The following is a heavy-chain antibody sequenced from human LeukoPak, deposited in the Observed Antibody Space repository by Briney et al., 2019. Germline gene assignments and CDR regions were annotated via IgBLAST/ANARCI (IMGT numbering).Heavy chain of an antibody. V-gene: IGHV1-2*06. D-gene: IGHD1-26*01. CDR2: INPNSGGT. Sequence: ASVEVSCKASGYTFTGYYMHWVRQAPGQGLEWMGRINPNSGGTNYAQKFQGRVTMTRDTSISTAYMELSRLRSDDTAVYYCARDPEIVGATGNAFDIWGQGTMVTVSS. J-gene: IGHJ3*02. CDR3: ARDPEIVGATGNAFDI. CDR1: GYTFTGYY.